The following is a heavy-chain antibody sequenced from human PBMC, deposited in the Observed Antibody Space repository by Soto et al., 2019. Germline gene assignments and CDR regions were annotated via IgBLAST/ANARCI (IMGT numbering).Heavy chain of an antibody. CDR3: ARGHYYYAMDV. J-gene: IGHJ6*02. V-gene: IGHV4-30-2*01. CDR1: GGCVSSGVFS. CDR2: ISHGGSP. Sequence: TLSLACAVSGGCVSSGVFSWNWIRQPPGQGLEWIGYISHGGSPHYTPSLRSRVSISVDRSTNVISLNLTSMTPADTAVYFCARGHYYYAMDVWGQRTTVTVSS.